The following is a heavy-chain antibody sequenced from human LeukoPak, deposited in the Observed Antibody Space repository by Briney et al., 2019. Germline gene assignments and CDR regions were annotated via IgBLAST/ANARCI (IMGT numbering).Heavy chain of an antibody. V-gene: IGHV4-34*01. CDR2: INHSGST. J-gene: IGHJ4*02. CDR1: GGSFSGYY. CDR3: ARGRPRLFAY. Sequence: SETLSLTCAVYGGSFSGYYWSWIRQPPGKGLEWIGEINHSGSTNYNPSLKSRVTISVDTSKNQFSLKLSSVTAADTAVYYCARGRPRLFAYWGQGTLVTVSS.